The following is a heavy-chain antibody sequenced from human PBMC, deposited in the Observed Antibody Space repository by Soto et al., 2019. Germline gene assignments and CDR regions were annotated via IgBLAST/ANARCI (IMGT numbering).Heavy chain of an antibody. CDR3: AKLGFCSGGTCHLDYYNGVDV. V-gene: IGHV3-23*01. Sequence: EVQLLESGGGVVQPGGSLRLSCAASGFSFSSNAMTWVRQAPGQGLEWVSTIGSGGTTYYADSVKGRFTISRDNSKNTQSLQMNSLRVEDTGVYYCAKLGFCSGGTCHLDYYNGVDVWCQGTTVTVSS. D-gene: IGHD2-15*01. CDR1: GFSFSSNA. CDR2: IGSGGTT. J-gene: IGHJ6*02.